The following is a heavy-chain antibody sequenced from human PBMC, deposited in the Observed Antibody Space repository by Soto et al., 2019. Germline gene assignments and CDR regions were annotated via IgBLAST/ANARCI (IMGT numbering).Heavy chain of an antibody. V-gene: IGHV4-59*01. Sequence: PSETLSLTCAVYGGSFSGYYWSWIRQPPGKGLEWIGYIYYSGSTNYNPSLKSRVTISVDTSKNQFSLKLSSVTAADTAVYYCARNVRWDWETYSYYMDSWGKGPPVTAS. CDR2: IYYSGST. CDR3: ARNVRWDWETYSYYMDS. D-gene: IGHD1-26*01. CDR1: GGSFSGYY. J-gene: IGHJ6*03.